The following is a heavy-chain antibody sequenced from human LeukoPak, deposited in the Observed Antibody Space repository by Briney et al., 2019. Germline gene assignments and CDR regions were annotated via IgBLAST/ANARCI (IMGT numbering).Heavy chain of an antibody. Sequence: GGSLRLSCAASGFTFSSYAMSGVRQAPGKGLDWVSSISGSRSSTYYADSVKGRFIISRDNSKNTLYLQMNSLRAEDTAIYYCAKDGRMGATDDAFDIWGQGTMVTVSS. CDR2: ISGSRSST. CDR3: AKDGRMGATDDAFDI. J-gene: IGHJ3*02. CDR1: GFTFSSYA. D-gene: IGHD1-26*01. V-gene: IGHV3-23*01.